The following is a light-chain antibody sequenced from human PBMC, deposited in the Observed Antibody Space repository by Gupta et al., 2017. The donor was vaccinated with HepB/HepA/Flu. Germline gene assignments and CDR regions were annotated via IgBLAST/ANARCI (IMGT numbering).Light chain of an antibody. CDR1: SLRSYY. CDR2: GKN. V-gene: IGLV3-19*01. J-gene: IGLJ2*01. Sequence: SSELTQDPAVSVALGQTVRITCQGDSLRSYYANWYQQKPGQAPVVVIYGKNNRPSGIPDRFSGSTSGNTASLTITVAQAEDEADYYCNSRDNSGNHLVFGGGSKLTVL. CDR3: NSRDNSGNHLV.